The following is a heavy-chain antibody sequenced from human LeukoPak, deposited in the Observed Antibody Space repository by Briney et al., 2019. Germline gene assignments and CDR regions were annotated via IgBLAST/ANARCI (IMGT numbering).Heavy chain of an antibody. CDR3: VRDRVWLGTDYGMDV. J-gene: IGHJ6*01. CDR2: INSGGYNS. D-gene: IGHD6-19*01. Sequence: GVSLTLSCTVSGFTFSTYGKHWVRQPPGQGLVWVAHINSGGYNSAYTHSVKGRFTVSRHNAKNTLYLEMNSLRAEDMAVYFCVRDRVWLGTDYGMDVWGQGTTVTVS. CDR1: GFTFSTYG. V-gene: IGHV3-74*03.